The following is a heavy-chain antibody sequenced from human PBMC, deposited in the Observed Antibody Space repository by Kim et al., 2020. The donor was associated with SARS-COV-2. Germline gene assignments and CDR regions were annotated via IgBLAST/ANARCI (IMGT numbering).Heavy chain of an antibody. V-gene: IGHV4-4*07. D-gene: IGHD3-9*01. CDR3: ARWILTGSTSWFDP. CDR2: IYTSGST. CDR1: GGSISSYY. J-gene: IGHJ5*02. Sequence: SETLSLTCTVSGGSISSYYWSWIRQPAGKGLEWIGRIYTSGSTNYNPSLKSRVTMSVDTSKNQFSLKLSSVTAADTAVYYCARWILTGSTSWFDPWGQGTLVTVSS.